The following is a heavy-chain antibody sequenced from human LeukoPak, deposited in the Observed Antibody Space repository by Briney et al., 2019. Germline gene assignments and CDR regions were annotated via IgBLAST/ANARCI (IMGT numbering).Heavy chain of an antibody. J-gene: IGHJ4*02. CDR2: ISSSSSSI. D-gene: IGHD6-13*01. CDR3: ARAVTAAAPFDY. CDR1: GFNFANHA. V-gene: IGHV3-48*02. Sequence: PGGSLRLSCAASGFNFANHAMSWVRQAPGRGLEWVSFISSSSSSIYYADSVKGRFTISRDNAKNSLYLQLKSLRDEDTAVYFCARAVTAAAPFDYWGQGTLVTVSS.